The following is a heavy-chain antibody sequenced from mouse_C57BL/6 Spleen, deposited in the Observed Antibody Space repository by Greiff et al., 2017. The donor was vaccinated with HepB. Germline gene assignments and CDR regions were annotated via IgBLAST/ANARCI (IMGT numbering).Heavy chain of an antibody. V-gene: IGHV1-61*01. J-gene: IGHJ3*01. CDR2: IYPSDSET. D-gene: IGHD3-2*02. CDR1: GYTFTSYW. CDR3: ARGRDSSGYGAY. Sequence: QVQLQQPGAELVRPGSSVKLSCKASGYTFTSYWMDWVKQRPGQGLEWIGNIYPSDSETHYNQKFKDKATLTVDKSSSTAYMQLSSLTSEDSAVYYCARGRDSSGYGAYWGQGTLVTVSA.